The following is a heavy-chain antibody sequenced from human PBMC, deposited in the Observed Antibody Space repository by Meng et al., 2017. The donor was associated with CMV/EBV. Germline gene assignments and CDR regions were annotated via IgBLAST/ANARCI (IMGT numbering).Heavy chain of an antibody. Sequence: SGPTLVKPTQTLTLTCTFSGFSLSTSGVGVGWIRQPPGKALEWLALIYWNDDQRYSPSLKSRLTITKDTSKNQVVLTMTNMDPVHTATYYCAHSTIVGPTTGWGTAESFPPWGQGTLVIVSS. J-gene: IGHJ1*01. D-gene: IGHD1-26*01. CDR1: GFSLSTSGVG. V-gene: IGHV2-5*01. CDR3: AHSTIVGPTTGWGTAESFPP. CDR2: IYWNDDQ.